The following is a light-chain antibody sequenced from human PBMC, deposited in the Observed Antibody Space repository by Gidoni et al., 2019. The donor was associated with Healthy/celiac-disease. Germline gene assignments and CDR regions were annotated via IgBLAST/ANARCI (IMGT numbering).Light chain of an antibody. CDR2: AAS. V-gene: IGKV1-8*01. CDR3: QQYYSYPFT. CDR1: KGISSY. Sequence: AIRMTQSPSSFSASTGERVTITCRASKGISSYLAWYQQKPGKAPKLLIYAASTVQSVVPSRCSGSGSGTYFTLTISCLQSEDFATYYCQQYYSYPFTFGPGTKVDIK. J-gene: IGKJ3*01.